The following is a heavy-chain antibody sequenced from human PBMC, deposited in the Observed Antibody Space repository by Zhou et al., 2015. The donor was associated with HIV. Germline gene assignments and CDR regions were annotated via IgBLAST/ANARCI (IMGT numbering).Heavy chain of an antibody. D-gene: IGHD2-21*02. CDR2: ISYDGSNK. Sequence: QVQLVESGGGVVQPGRSLRLSCAASGFTFSSYGMHWVRQAPGKGLEWVAVISYDGSNKYYADSVKGRFTISRDNSKNTLYLQMNSLRAEDTAVYYCARELLPISAIHGFDIWGQGTMVTVSS. V-gene: IGHV3-30*03. CDR1: GFTFSSYG. J-gene: IGHJ3*02. CDR3: ARELLPISAIHGFDI.